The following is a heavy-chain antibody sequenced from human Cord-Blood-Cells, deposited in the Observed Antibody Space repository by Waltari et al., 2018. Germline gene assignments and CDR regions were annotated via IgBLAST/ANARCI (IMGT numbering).Heavy chain of an antibody. D-gene: IGHD2-2*01. V-gene: IGHV1-69*12. CDR2: IIPIFGTA. CDR1: GGTFSSYA. Sequence: QVQLVQSGAEVKKPGSSVKVSCKASGGTFSSYAISWVRQAPGQGLEWMGGIIPIFGTANYAQKFQGRVTITADESTSTAYMELSSLRSEDTAMYYCARVYCSSTSCPYYYYGMDVWGQGTTVTVSS. CDR3: ARVYCSSTSCPYYYYGMDV. J-gene: IGHJ6*02.